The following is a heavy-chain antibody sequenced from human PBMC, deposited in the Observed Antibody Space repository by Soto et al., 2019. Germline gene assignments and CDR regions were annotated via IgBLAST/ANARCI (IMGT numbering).Heavy chain of an antibody. V-gene: IGHV3-23*01. CDR1: GFTFSSYA. D-gene: IGHD6-19*01. CDR3: AKGVPGIAVAGTGYFQH. J-gene: IGHJ1*01. CDR2: ISGSGDST. Sequence: GGSLRLSCAASGFTFSSYAMSWVRQAPGKGLEWVSRISGSGDSTYYADSVKGRFTISRDNSKNTLYLQMNSLRAEDTAVYYCAKGVPGIAVAGTGYFQHWGQGTLVTVSS.